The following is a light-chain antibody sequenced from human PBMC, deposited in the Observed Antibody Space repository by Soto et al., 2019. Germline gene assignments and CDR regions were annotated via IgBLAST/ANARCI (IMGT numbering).Light chain of an antibody. Sequence: QSALTQPASVSGSPGQSITISCIGTSSDVGSYKLVSWYQQHPGKAPKLMIYEDSKRPSGVSNRFSGSKSGNTASLTISGLQAEDEADYYCCSYAGSRSHVVFGGGTKLTVL. CDR1: SSDVGSYKL. CDR3: CSYAGSRSHVV. V-gene: IGLV2-23*01. J-gene: IGLJ2*01. CDR2: EDS.